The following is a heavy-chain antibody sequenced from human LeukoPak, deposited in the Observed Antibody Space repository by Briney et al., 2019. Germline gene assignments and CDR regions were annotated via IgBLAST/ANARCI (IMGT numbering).Heavy chain of an antibody. CDR2: ISYSGST. J-gene: IGHJ4*02. Sequence: PSETLSLTCTVSDGSITNYYWSWIRQPPGKGPEWIGYISYSGSTNYNPSLKSRVTISLGMSNNQFSLKLNSVTAADTAVYYCAGYTSGWYSDCWGQGTLVTVSS. V-gene: IGHV4-59*01. CDR1: DGSITNYY. D-gene: IGHD6-19*01. CDR3: AGYTSGWYSDC.